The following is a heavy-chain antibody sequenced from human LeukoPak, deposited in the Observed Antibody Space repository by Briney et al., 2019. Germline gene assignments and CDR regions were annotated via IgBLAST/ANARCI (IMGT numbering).Heavy chain of an antibody. CDR3: AKGAAAGYYFDY. Sequence: GGSLRLSCAASGFTFSSYGMHWVRQAPGKGLEWVAVIWYDGSNKYYADSVKGRFTIPRDNSKNTLYLQMNSLRAEDTAVYYCAKGAAAGYYFDYWGQGTLVTVSS. D-gene: IGHD6-13*01. CDR1: GFTFSSYG. J-gene: IGHJ4*02. CDR2: IWYDGSNK. V-gene: IGHV3-33*06.